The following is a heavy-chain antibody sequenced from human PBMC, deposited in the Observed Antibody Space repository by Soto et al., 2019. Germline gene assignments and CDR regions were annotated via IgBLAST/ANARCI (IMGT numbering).Heavy chain of an antibody. J-gene: IGHJ4*02. CDR3: ARTAPMDAGDKYYYDF. V-gene: IGHV1-69*01. CDR2: IIPFFGTA. D-gene: IGHD3-16*01. CDR1: GGTFSTFG. Sequence: QVQLVQSGAEVKKTGSSVKVSCKTSGGTFSTFGISWVRQAPGQGLEWMGGIIPFFGTAEYSQKFEDRITITADESTNTVYMDLRNLTSEDTAIYYCARTAPMDAGDKYYYDFWGQGALVIVSS.